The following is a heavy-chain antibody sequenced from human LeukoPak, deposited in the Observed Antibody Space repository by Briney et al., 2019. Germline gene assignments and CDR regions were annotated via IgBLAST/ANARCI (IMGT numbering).Heavy chain of an antibody. CDR1: GDSISSYY. J-gene: IGHJ4*02. V-gene: IGHV4-59*12. CDR3: AREGIVRTYDQ. D-gene: IGHD2/OR15-2a*01. Sequence: SETLSLTCTVSGDSISSYYWYWFRQPPGKELEWIACIYYSGNTHYNPSLKSRVTISLDTSKNQFSLRLSSVTAADTAVYYCAREGIVRTYDQWGQGTLVTASS. CDR2: IYYSGNT.